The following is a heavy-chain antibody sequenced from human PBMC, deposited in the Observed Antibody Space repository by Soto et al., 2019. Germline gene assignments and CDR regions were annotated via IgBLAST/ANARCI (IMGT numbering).Heavy chain of an antibody. Sequence: EVQLVESGGGLVQPGGSLRLSCAASEFTFSNYWMYWVRQAPGKGLVWVSRINSDGSTTSYADSVKGRFTISRDNAKNTLYLQMNSLRVDDTAVYYCARSPSSGWYYFDYWGQGTLVTVSS. CDR1: EFTFSNYW. CDR3: ARSPSSGWYYFDY. CDR2: INSDGSTT. D-gene: IGHD6-19*01. V-gene: IGHV3-74*01. J-gene: IGHJ4*02.